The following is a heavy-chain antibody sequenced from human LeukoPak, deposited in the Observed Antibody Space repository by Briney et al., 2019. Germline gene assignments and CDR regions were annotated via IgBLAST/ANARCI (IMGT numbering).Heavy chain of an antibody. CDR2: VNSDGSTT. V-gene: IGHV3-74*01. CDR3: ARDGDSGVDY. D-gene: IGHD1-26*01. J-gene: IGHJ4*02. CDR1: GFTFSSYL. Sequence: GGSLRLSCAASGFTFSSYLMHWVRQAPGKGLVWVSRVNSDGSTTNYADSVKGRFTISRDNAKNTLYLQMNSLRAEDTAVYYCARDGDSGVDYWGQGTLVTVSS.